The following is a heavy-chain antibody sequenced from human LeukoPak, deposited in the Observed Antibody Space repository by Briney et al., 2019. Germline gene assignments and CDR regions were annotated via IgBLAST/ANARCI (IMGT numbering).Heavy chain of an antibody. V-gene: IGHV3-23*01. D-gene: IGHD3-22*01. J-gene: IGHJ4*02. CDR3: AKPPVVIRVILVGFHKEAYYFDS. Sequence: GGSLRLSYAVSGITLSNYGMSWVRQAPGKGLEWVAGISDRGSRTNYADSVKGRFTISTDHPKNTLYLQMNSLRAEDTAVYLCAKPPVVIRVILVGFHKEAYYFDSWGQGALVTVSP. CDR2: ISDRGSRT. CDR1: GITLSNYG.